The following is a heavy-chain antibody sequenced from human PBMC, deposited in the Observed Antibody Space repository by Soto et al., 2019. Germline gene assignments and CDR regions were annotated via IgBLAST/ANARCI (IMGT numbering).Heavy chain of an antibody. J-gene: IGHJ3*02. V-gene: IGHV3-23*01. Sequence: EVQLLESGGGLVQPGGSLRLSCTASGFTFSSYAMSWVRQAPGKGLEWVSAISGSGGSTYYADSVKGRFTISRDNSKNTLYLQMNSLRAEDTAVYYCAKDLASGSYWGGTFDIWCQGTMVTVSS. CDR1: GFTFSSYA. CDR3: AKDLASGSYWGGTFDI. D-gene: IGHD1-26*01. CDR2: ISGSGGST.